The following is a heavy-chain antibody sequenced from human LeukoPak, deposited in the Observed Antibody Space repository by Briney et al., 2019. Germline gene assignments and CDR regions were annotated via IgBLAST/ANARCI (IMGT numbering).Heavy chain of an antibody. J-gene: IGHJ4*02. CDR3: ARLKTIHYYDSSGYFDY. D-gene: IGHD3-22*01. Sequence: SETLSLTCTVSGGSISSHYWSWIRQPPGKGLEWIGYIYYSGSTNYNPSLKSRVTISVDTSKNQFSLKLSSVTAADTAVYYCARLKTIHYYDSSGYFDYWGQGTLVTVSS. CDR1: GGSISSHY. V-gene: IGHV4-59*11. CDR2: IYYSGST.